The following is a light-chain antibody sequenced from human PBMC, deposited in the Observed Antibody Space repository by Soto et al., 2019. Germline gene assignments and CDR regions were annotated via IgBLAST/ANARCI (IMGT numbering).Light chain of an antibody. J-gene: IGLJ1*01. CDR2: EVS. CDR1: SSDVGGYNY. V-gene: IGLV2-14*01. Sequence: QSALTQPASVSGSPGQSITSSCTGTSSDVGGYNYVSWYQQYPGKAPKLMLYEVSNRPSGVSYRFSGSKSGNTASLTISGLQAEDEADYYCNSYTSSSTLVFGTGTKLTVL. CDR3: NSYTSSSTLV.